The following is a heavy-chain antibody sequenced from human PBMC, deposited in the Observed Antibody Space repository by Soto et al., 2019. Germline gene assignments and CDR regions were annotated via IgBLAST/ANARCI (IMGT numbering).Heavy chain of an antibody. CDR2: INHSGST. CDR3: ARGLYYYGMDV. V-gene: IGHV4-34*01. Sequence: SETLSLTCAVYGGSFSGYYWSWIRQPPGKGLEWIGEINHSGSTNYNPSLKSRVTISVDTSKNQFSLKLSSVTAADTAVYYCARGLYYYGMDVWGQGTTVTVSS. J-gene: IGHJ6*02. CDR1: GGSFSGYY.